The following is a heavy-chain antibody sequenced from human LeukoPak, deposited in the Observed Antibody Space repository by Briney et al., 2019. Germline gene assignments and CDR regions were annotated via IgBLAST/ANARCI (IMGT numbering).Heavy chain of an antibody. CDR3: ARVPPTGDYGAYEGPIDY. CDR2: ISYDGSNK. J-gene: IGHJ4*02. Sequence: PVGGSLRLSCAASGFTFSSYAMHWVRQAPGKGLEWVAVISYDGSNKYYADSVKGRFTISRDNSKNTLYLQMNSLRAEDTAVYYCARVPPTGDYGAYEGPIDYWGQGTLVTVSS. D-gene: IGHD4-17*01. V-gene: IGHV3-30-3*01. CDR1: GFTFSSYA.